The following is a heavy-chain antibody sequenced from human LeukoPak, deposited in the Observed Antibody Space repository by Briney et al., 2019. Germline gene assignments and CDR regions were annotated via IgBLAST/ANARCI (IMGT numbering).Heavy chain of an antibody. D-gene: IGHD3-3*01. Sequence: GASVKVSCKASGYTFTGYYIHWVRQAPGQGLEWMGWINPNSGGTNYAQKFQGRVTMTRDTSISTAYMDLSRLRSDDTAVYYCARDGLIYRRYYFDSWGQGTLVTVSS. CDR2: INPNSGGT. CDR3: ARDGLIYRRYYFDS. V-gene: IGHV1-2*02. J-gene: IGHJ4*02. CDR1: GYTFTGYY.